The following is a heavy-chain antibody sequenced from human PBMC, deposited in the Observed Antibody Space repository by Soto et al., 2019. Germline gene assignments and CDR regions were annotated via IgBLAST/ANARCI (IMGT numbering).Heavy chain of an antibody. V-gene: IGHV1-18*01. Sequence: QVQLVQSGAEVKKPGASVKVSCKASGYTFTSYGISWVRQAPGQGLEWMGWISAYNGNTNYAQKLQGRVTMTTDTSTSTAYMELRSLRSDDTAVYYCARDLLLRYFDCVPGYFDYWGQGTLVTVSS. CDR1: GYTFTSYG. J-gene: IGHJ4*02. CDR2: ISAYNGNT. CDR3: ARDLLLRYFDCVPGYFDY. D-gene: IGHD3-9*01.